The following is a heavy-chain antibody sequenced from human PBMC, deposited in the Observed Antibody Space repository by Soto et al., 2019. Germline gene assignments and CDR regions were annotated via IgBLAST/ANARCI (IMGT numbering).Heavy chain of an antibody. J-gene: IGHJ4*02. CDR3: AKDRLAGNFDY. CDR1: GFTFNNYA. Sequence: EVQVLDSGGGLVQPGGSLRLSCAASGFTFNNYAMNWVRQAPGKGLEWVATISATGGSTYYADSVKGRFTMSRDNSKNTLYLQMNDLRVEDTAVYYCAKDRLAGNFDYWGQGTQVTVSS. V-gene: IGHV3-23*01. CDR2: ISATGGST.